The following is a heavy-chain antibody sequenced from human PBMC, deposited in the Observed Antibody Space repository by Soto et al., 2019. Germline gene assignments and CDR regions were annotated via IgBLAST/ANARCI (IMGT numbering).Heavy chain of an antibody. Sequence: SVKVSRKASGGTFSNYLISWVRQAPGQGLEWMGGIIPIFGTANYAQKFQDRVTITADESTSTAYMELSSLRSEDTAVYYCARARYRGGSGNFWVNCFDPWRQGTLVTVSS. J-gene: IGHJ5*02. V-gene: IGHV1-69*13. D-gene: IGHD3-10*01. CDR2: IIPIFGTA. CDR3: ARARYRGGSGNFWVNCFDP. CDR1: GGTFSNYL.